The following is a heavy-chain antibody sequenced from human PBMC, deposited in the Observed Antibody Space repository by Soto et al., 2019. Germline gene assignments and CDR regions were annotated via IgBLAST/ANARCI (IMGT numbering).Heavy chain of an antibody. D-gene: IGHD3-22*01. Sequence: QVQLVQSGAEVKKSGASVKVSCRTSGYSFIDYYVHWVRQAPGQGLEWVGWISPNSGASKYAENFQGRVTLTRDRSTSTVYMELTGLRSDDTAVYYCARWRGAVVTHDSWGQGTLVTVSS. V-gene: IGHV1-2*02. J-gene: IGHJ4*02. CDR2: ISPNSGAS. CDR1: GYSFIDYY. CDR3: ARWRGAVVTHDS.